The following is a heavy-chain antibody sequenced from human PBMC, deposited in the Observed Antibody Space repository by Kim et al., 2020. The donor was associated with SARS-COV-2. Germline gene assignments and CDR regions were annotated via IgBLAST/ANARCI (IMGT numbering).Heavy chain of an antibody. CDR2: INTGNGDT. V-gene: IGHV1-3*04. CDR3: ARGSIATYDY. J-gene: IGHJ4*02. CDR1: GYTLSDFA. Sequence: ASVKVSCKASGYTLSDFAIHWVRQAPGQGLEWMAWINTGNGDTKSSQKFQGRVTITRDTVTSTVYMELSSLTSEDTAVYYCARGSIATYDYWGQGTLVPV.